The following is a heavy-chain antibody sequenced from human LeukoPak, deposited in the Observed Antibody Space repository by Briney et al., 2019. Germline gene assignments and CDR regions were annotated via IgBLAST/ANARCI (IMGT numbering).Heavy chain of an antibody. D-gene: IGHD3-9*01. CDR3: TRDLTRSPEVPFDY. CDR2: IRSKAYGGTT. V-gene: IGHV3-49*03. CDR1: GFTFGDYA. Sequence: GGSLRLSCTASGFTFGDYAMSWFRQAPGKGLEWVGFIRSKAYGGTTEYAASVKGRFTISRDDSKSIAYLQMNSLKTEDTAVYYCTRDLTRSPEVPFDYWGQGTLVTVSS. J-gene: IGHJ4*02.